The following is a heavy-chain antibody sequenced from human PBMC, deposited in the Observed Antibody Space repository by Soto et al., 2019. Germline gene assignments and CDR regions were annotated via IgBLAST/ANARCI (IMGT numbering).Heavy chain of an antibody. CDR2: IKQDGSEK. J-gene: IGHJ4*02. Sequence: SLRLSCAASGFTFSSYWMSWVRQAPGKGLEWVANIKQDGSEKYYVDSVKGRFTISRDNAKNSLYLQMNSLRAEDTAVYYCARATEVGTIFWRLVPHGYYFDYWGQGTLVTVSS. CDR3: ARATEVGTIFWRLVPHGYYFDY. CDR1: GFTFSSYW. V-gene: IGHV3-7*03. D-gene: IGHD3-9*01.